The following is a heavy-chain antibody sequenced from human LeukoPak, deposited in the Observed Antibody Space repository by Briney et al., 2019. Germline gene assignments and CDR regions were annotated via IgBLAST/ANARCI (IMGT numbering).Heavy chain of an antibody. V-gene: IGHV3-30*04. Sequence: PGRSLRLSCAASGFTFSSYAMHWVRQAPGKGLEWVAVISYDGSNKYYADSVKGRFTISRDNSKNTLYLQMNSLRAEDTAVYYCARGPYYYDTSGYYPRDYWGQGTLVTVSS. CDR1: GFTFSSYA. D-gene: IGHD3-22*01. J-gene: IGHJ4*02. CDR2: ISYDGSNK. CDR3: ARGPYYYDTSGYYPRDY.